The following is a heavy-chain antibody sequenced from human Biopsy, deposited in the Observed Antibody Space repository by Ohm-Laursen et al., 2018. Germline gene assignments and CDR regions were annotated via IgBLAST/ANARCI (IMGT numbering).Heavy chain of an antibody. CDR2: VYYSGST. J-gene: IGHJ3*02. V-gene: IGHV4-59*08. CDR1: GGSISSYY. Sequence: SDTLSLTCTVSGGSISSYYWTWIRQPPGKGLEWIGDVYYSGSTNRNPPLKSRVTILVDTSKNQFSLKRNSVSAADTAVYYCGRREVVITHDAFDTWGQGTMVTVSS. CDR3: GRREVVITHDAFDT. D-gene: IGHD3-22*01.